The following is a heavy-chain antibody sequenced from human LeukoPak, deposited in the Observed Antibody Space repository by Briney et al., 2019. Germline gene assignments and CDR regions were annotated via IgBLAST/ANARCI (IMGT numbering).Heavy chain of an antibody. Sequence: PSETLPLNCTVSGGSISRYYWSWIRQPPGKGLEWIGDIYYSGSTNYNPSLKRRVTISVDTSKNQFSLKLSSVTAADTAVYYCARGHRYSSRWYTPFDYWGQGTLVTVSS. J-gene: IGHJ4*02. D-gene: IGHD6-13*01. CDR2: IYYSGST. V-gene: IGHV4-59*01. CDR1: GGSISRYY. CDR3: ARGHRYSSRWYTPFDY.